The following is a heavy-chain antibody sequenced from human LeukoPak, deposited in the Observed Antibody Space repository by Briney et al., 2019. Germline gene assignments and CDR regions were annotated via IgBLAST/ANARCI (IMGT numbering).Heavy chain of an antibody. CDR1: GFTFDDYA. D-gene: IGHD3-10*01. CDR3: ARGDDYYYYGMDV. CDR2: ISWNSGGI. Sequence: GGSLRLSCAASGFTFDDYAMHWVRQAPGKGLEWVSGISWNSGGIGYADSVKGRFTISRDNAKNSLYLQMNSLRAEDTALYYCARGDDYYYYGMDVWGQGTTVTVSS. V-gene: IGHV3-9*01. J-gene: IGHJ6*02.